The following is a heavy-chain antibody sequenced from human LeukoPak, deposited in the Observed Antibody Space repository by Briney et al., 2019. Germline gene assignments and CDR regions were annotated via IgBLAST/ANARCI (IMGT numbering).Heavy chain of an antibody. J-gene: IGHJ4*02. CDR2: INAGNGNT. V-gene: IGHV1-3*01. CDR1: GYTFTSYA. D-gene: IGHD3-22*01. CDR3: ARGYYDSSGYLPPFDY. Sequence: ASVTVSFTASGYTFTSYAMHWVRQAPGQRLEWMGWINAGNGNTKYSQKFQGRVTITRDTSASTAYMELSSLRSEDTAVYYCARGYYDSSGYLPPFDYWGQGTLVTVSS.